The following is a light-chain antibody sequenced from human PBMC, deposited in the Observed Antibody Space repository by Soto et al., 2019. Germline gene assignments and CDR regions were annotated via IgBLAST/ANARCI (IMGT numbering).Light chain of an antibody. CDR1: SSNIGNNY. CDR2: ENN. Sequence: QPPPMYAAPGQKVTISFPGNSSNIGNNYVSWYQQLPGTAPKLLIYENNKRPSGIPDRFSGSKSGTSATLGITGLQTGDEADYYCGTWDSSLSAYVFGTGTKVTVL. J-gene: IGLJ1*01. V-gene: IGLV1-51*02. CDR3: GTWDSSLSAYV.